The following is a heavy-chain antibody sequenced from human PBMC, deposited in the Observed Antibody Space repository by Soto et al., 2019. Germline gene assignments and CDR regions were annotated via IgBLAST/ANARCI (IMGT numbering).Heavy chain of an antibody. J-gene: IGHJ6*02. CDR2: IGTAGDT. D-gene: IGHD6-6*01. V-gene: IGHV3-13*01. CDR3: ARYLKYSGSSSHYGMDV. Sequence: PGGSLRLSCAASGFTFSNYDMHWVRQVTGKGLEWISSIGTAGDTYYAGSVRGRFTISRENAKNSLYLQMNSLRAGDTAVYYCARYLKYSGSSSHYGMDVCCQGTTDTVS. CDR1: GFTFSNYD.